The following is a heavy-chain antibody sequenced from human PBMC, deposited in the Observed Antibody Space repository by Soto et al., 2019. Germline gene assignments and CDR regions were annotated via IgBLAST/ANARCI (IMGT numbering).Heavy chain of an antibody. CDR1: GGTFSNYD. D-gene: IGHD6-13*01. Sequence: QVQLVQSGAEVKKPGSSVKVSCKACGGTFSNYDISWVRQAPGQGLEWMGGIIPIFGTTNYAQRFQGRVTITADESTSTAYMELSSLRSEDTAVYYCARVSSSWYKDYFDYWGQGTLVTVSS. CDR2: IIPIFGTT. J-gene: IGHJ4*02. V-gene: IGHV1-69*12. CDR3: ARVSSSWYKDYFDY.